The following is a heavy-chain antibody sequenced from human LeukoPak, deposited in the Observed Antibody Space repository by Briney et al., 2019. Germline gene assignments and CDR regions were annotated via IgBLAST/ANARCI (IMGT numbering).Heavy chain of an antibody. V-gene: IGHV4-59*01. D-gene: IGHD3-22*01. CDR3: ARSSYDSSGYSPDYFDF. J-gene: IGHJ4*02. CDR2: IYYGGST. CDR1: RGSISSYY. Sequence: SETLSLTCTVSRGSISSYYCSWIRQPHGKGLEWIGYIYYGGSTNYNPSLKSRVTMSVDTSKNQFSLKLSSVTAADTAIYYCARSSYDSSGYSPDYFDFWGQGTLVTVSS.